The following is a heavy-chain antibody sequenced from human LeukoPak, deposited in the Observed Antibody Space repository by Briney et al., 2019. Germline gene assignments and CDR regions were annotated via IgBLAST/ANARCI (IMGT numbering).Heavy chain of an antibody. CDR1: GFTFSSYA. D-gene: IGHD6-19*01. V-gene: IGHV3-23*01. J-gene: IGHJ4*02. CDR3: ANLYSSGWYDGGPTPFDY. Sequence: PSGGSLRLSCAASGFTFSSYALSWVRQAPGKGLEWVSTINGNGGRTYYADSVKGRFTISRDNSKHTLYLQMNNLRAEDTAVYYCANLYSSGWYDGGPTPFDYWGQGTLVTVSS. CDR2: INGNGGRT.